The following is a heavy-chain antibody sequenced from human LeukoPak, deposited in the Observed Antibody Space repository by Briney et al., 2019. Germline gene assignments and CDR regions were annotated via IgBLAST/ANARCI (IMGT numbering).Heavy chain of an antibody. CDR1: GGSISSYY. V-gene: IGHV4-59*01. CDR3: ARALYSSSWYGGYYYYYMDV. J-gene: IGHJ6*03. Sequence: PSETLSLTCTVSGGSISSYYWSWIRQPPGKGLEWIGYIYYSGSTNYDPSLKSRVTISVDTSKNQFSLKLSSVTAADTAVYYCARALYSSSWYGGYYYYYMDVWGKGTTVTVSS. D-gene: IGHD6-13*01. CDR2: IYYSGST.